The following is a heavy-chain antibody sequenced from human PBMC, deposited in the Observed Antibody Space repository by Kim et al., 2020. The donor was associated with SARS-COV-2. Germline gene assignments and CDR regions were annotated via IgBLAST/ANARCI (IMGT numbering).Heavy chain of an antibody. CDR2: N. J-gene: IGHJ4*02. D-gene: IGHD6-13*01. CDR3: AREGSISVFDY. Sequence: NDYAVSVKSRITINPDTSKNQFSLQLNSVTPEDTAVYYCAREGSISVFDYWGQGTLVTVSS. V-gene: IGHV6-1*01.